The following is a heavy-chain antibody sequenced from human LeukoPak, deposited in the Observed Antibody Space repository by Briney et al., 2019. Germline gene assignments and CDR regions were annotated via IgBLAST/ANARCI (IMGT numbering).Heavy chain of an antibody. D-gene: IGHD6-13*01. V-gene: IGHV4-28*01. CDR3: ARLQGSSRYYFDY. CDR2: IHYSGNT. Sequence: SDTLPLTCAVSAYSISRDNWWCWIRQPPGKGLEWIGYIHYSGNTYYNPSLKSRVTMSVDTSKNQLSLKLSSVTAVDTAVYYCARLQGSSRYYFDYWGQGTLVTVSS. J-gene: IGHJ4*02. CDR1: AYSISRDNW.